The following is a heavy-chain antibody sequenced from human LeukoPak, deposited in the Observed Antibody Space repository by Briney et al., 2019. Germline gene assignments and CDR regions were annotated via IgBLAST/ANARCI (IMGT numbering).Heavy chain of an antibody. Sequence: SETLSLTCTVSGGSISSGGYSWSWIRQPPGKGLEWIGYICHSGSTYYNPSLKSRVTISVDRSKNQFSLKLSSVTAADTVVYYCARAGYSSGWPPSYFDYWGQGTLVTVSS. CDR2: ICHSGST. J-gene: IGHJ4*02. CDR1: GGSISSGGYS. V-gene: IGHV4-30-2*01. D-gene: IGHD6-19*01. CDR3: ARAGYSSGWPPSYFDY.